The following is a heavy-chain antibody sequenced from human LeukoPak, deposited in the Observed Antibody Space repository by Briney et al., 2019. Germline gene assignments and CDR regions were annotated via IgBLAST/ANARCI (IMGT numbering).Heavy chain of an antibody. J-gene: IGHJ5*02. CDR2: VRRDGSFT. CDR1: GFTFSTYW. V-gene: IGHV3-74*01. Sequence: GGSLRLSCAASGFTFSTYWMHWVRQVPGKGLEWVSRVRRDGSFTNYADSVKGRFTISRDNARNTLYLQMNSLRAEDTAVYYCAAMPENWFDPWGQGTLVAVSS. D-gene: IGHD1-14*01. CDR3: AAMPENWFDP.